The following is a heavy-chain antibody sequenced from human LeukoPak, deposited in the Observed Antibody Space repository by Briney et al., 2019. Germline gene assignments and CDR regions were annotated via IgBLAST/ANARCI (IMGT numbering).Heavy chain of an antibody. J-gene: IGHJ4*02. CDR3: ARDGYSSGWALDY. Sequence: GGSLRLSCAASGVTFSSYSMNWVRQAPGKGLEWVSSISSSSSYIYYADSVKGRFTISRDNAKNSLYLQMNSLRAEDTAVYYCARDGYSSGWALDYWGQGTLVTVSS. D-gene: IGHD6-19*01. CDR1: GVTFSSYS. CDR2: ISSSSSYI. V-gene: IGHV3-21*01.